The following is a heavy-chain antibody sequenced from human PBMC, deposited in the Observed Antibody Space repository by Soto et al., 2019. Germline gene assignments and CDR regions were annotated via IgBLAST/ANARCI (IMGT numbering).Heavy chain of an antibody. D-gene: IGHD3-22*01. V-gene: IGHV1-58*01. CDR3: AADSSGYQGFDY. CDR1: RFTFTSSA. Sequence: SVKVSCKASRFTFTSSAAQWVRQARGQRLEWIGWIVVGSGNTNYAQKFQERVTITRDMSTSTAYMELSSLRSEDTAVYYCAADSSGYQGFDYWGQGTLVTVSS. J-gene: IGHJ4*02. CDR2: IVVGSGNT.